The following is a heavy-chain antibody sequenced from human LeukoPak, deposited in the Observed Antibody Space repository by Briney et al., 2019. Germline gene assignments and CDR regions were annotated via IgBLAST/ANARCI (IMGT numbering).Heavy chain of an antibody. Sequence: SQTLSLTCAISGDSVSSTSATWNWIRQSPSRGLDWLGRTFRRSKWFNDYAVSVKSRVSINPETSKDQFSLHLNSVTPEDTAVYYCAREGSYTSGSLHLDYWGQGTLVTVSS. J-gene: IGHJ4*02. CDR1: GDSVSSTSAT. V-gene: IGHV6-1*01. D-gene: IGHD5-18*01. CDR3: AREGSYTSGSLHLDY. CDR2: TFRRSKWFN.